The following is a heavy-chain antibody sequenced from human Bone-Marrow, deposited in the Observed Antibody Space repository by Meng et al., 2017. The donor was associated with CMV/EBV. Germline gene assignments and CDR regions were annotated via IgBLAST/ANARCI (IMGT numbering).Heavy chain of an antibody. D-gene: IGHD6-13*01. CDR3: ARGGAAGNDAFDI. CDR1: GGTFSSYA. J-gene: IGHJ3*02. CDR2: IIPIFGTA. Sequence: SVKVSCKASGGTFSSYAISWVRQAPGQGLEWMGGIIPIFGTANYAQKFQGRVTITTDESTSTAYMELSSLRSEDTAVYYCARGGAAGNDAFDIWGQGTMVTVSS. V-gene: IGHV1-69*05.